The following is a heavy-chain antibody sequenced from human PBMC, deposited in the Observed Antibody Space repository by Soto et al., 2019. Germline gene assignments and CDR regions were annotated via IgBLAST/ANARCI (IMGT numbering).Heavy chain of an antibody. Sequence: SETLSLTCAVYGGSFSGYYWSWIRQPPGKGLEWIGEINHSGSTNYNPSLKSRVTISVDTSKNQFSLKLSSVTAADTAVYYCARATIYYDFWSGYKPNYYYYYMDVWGKGTTVTVSS. CDR3: ARATIYYDFWSGYKPNYYYYYMDV. D-gene: IGHD3-3*01. V-gene: IGHV4-34*01. J-gene: IGHJ6*03. CDR1: GGSFSGYY. CDR2: INHSGST.